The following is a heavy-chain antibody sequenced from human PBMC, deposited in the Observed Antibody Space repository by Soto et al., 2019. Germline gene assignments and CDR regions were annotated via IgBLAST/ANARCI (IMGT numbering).Heavy chain of an antibody. CDR1: GGSISSGGYS. V-gene: IGHV4-30-2*01. Sequence: QLPLQESGSGLVKPSQTLSLTCAVSGGSISSGGYSWSWIRQPPGKGLEWIGYIYHSGSTYYNPSLKSRVTISVDRSKNQFSLKLSSVTAADTAVYYCARGTTYGGNDPGFDYWGQGTLVTVSS. J-gene: IGHJ4*02. D-gene: IGHD1-1*01. CDR3: ARGTTYGGNDPGFDY. CDR2: IYHSGST.